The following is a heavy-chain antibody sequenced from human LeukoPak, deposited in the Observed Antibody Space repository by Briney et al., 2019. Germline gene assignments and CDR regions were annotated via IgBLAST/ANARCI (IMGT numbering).Heavy chain of an antibody. CDR2: ISSSSSYI. CDR1: GFTFSSYS. J-gene: IGHJ3*02. D-gene: IGHD3-3*01. V-gene: IGHV3-21*01. CDR3: ARGRSGYDFWSGYVGEAAFDI. Sequence: GGSLRLSCAASGFTFSSYSMNWVRQAPGKGLEWVSSISSSSSYIYYADPVKGRFTISRDNAKNSLYLQMNSLRAEDTAVYYCARGRSGYDFWSGYVGEAAFDIWGQGTMVTVSS.